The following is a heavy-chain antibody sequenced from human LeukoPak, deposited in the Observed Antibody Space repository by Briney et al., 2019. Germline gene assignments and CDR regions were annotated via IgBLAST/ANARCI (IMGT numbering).Heavy chain of an antibody. V-gene: IGHV1-18*01. Sequence: ASVKVPCKASGYTFTSYGISWVRQAPGQGLEWMGWISAYNGNTNYAQKLQGRVTMTTDESTSTAYMELSSLRSEDTAVYYCARDGSIVVVPAATGDDAFDIWGQGTMVTVSS. CDR2: ISAYNGNT. CDR3: ARDGSIVVVPAATGDDAFDI. J-gene: IGHJ3*02. CDR1: GYTFTSYG. D-gene: IGHD2-2*01.